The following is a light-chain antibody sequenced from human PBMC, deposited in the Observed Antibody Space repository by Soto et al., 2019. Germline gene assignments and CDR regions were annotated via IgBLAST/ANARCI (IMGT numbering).Light chain of an antibody. CDR3: GSDEWT. CDR1: QSIRSPF. V-gene: IGKV3-20*01. J-gene: IGKJ1*01. CDR2: GAS. Sequence: EIVLTQSPATLSLSPGERATLSCRASQSIRSPFLAWYQQKPGQAPRLFIHGASSRATGIPDRFSGSGSGTDVTSTISRLEPEDFAVYYCGSDEWTFGQGTKVE.